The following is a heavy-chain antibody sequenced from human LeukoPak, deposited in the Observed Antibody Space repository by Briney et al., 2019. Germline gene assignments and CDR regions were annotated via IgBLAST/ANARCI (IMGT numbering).Heavy chain of an antibody. Sequence: SETLSLTCTVSGGSISSSSYYWGWIRQPPGKGLEWTGSIYYSGSTYYNPSLKSRVTISVDTSKNQFSLKLNSVTAADTAVYYCARHDVTIFGVVSATHFDYWGQGTLVTVSS. V-gene: IGHV4-39*01. CDR3: ARHDVTIFGVVSATHFDY. CDR1: GGSISSSSYY. D-gene: IGHD3-3*01. J-gene: IGHJ4*02. CDR2: IYYSGST.